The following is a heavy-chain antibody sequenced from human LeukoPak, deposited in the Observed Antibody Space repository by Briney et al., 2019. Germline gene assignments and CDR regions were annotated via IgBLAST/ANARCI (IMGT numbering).Heavy chain of an antibody. D-gene: IGHD6-13*01. J-gene: IGHJ4*02. CDR1: GFTFSYYW. V-gene: IGHV3-7*04. CDR2: IKQDGSEK. CDR3: ARGVSWTFDN. Sequence: GGSLRLSCAASGFTFSYYWMGWVRQAPGKGLEWVANIKQDGSEKYYVDSVKGRFAVSRDNAKNSLSLQMNILRLEDTAVYYCARGVSWTFDNWGRGALVIVSS.